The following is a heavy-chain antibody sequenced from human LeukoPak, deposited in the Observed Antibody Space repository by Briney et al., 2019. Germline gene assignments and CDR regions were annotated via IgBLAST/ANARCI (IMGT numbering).Heavy chain of an antibody. D-gene: IGHD5-24*01. CDR3: AKTRDGFLSGAFDI. V-gene: IGHV5-51*01. CDR1: GYSFTSYW. Sequence: GESLKISCKGSGYSFTSYWIGCVRQMPGKGLEWMGIIYPGDSDTRYSPSFQGQVTISADKSISIAYLQWSSLKASDTAMYYCAKTRDGFLSGAFDIWGQGTMLTVSS. CDR2: IYPGDSDT. J-gene: IGHJ3*02.